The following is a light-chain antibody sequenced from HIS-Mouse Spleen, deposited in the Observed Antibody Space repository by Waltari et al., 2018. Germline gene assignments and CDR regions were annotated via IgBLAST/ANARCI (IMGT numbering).Light chain of an antibody. V-gene: IGLV3-27*01. CDR3: YSAADTLGV. Sequence: SYELTQPSSVSVSPGQTARITCPGDVLAKKYARWFQQKPGQAPVLVIYKDSERPSGIPERFSGSSSGTTVTLTISGAQVEDEADYYCYSAADTLGVFGGGTKLTVL. CDR2: KDS. CDR1: VLAKKY. J-gene: IGLJ2*01.